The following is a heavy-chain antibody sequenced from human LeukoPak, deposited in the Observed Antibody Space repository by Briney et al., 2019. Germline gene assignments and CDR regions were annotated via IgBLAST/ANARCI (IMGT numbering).Heavy chain of an antibody. CDR3: ARLPGGDSSSVVAFDI. CDR2: IYYSGST. V-gene: IGHV4-39*07. CDR1: GGSISSSSYY. Sequence: SETLSLTCTVSGGSISSSSYYWGWIRQPPGKGLEWIGSIYYSGSTYYNPSLKSRATISVDTSKNQFSLKLSSVTAADTAVYYCARLPGGDSSSVVAFDIWGQGTMVTVSS. D-gene: IGHD2-21*02. J-gene: IGHJ3*02.